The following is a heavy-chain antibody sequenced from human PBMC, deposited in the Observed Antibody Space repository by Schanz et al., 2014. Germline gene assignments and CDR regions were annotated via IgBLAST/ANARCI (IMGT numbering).Heavy chain of an antibody. Sequence: QVQLVESGGGVVQPGRSLRLSCAASGFTFSNFGLHWVRQAPGKGLNWVAVISSDGTNKYYADSVQGRFTLSKDFSKDTLYLQLTSLRPEDTAVYYCARLATSKSRLGDAGDIWGQGTMGNVSS. J-gene: IGHJ3*02. CDR3: ARLATSKSRLGDAGDI. V-gene: IGHV3-30*03. CDR2: ISSDGTNK. D-gene: IGHD6-6*01. CDR1: GFTFSNFG.